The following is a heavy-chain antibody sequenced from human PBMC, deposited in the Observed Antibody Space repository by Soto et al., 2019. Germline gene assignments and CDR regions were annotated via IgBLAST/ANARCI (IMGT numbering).Heavy chain of an antibody. CDR1: GFSLSNTRMG. J-gene: IGHJ4*02. V-gene: IGHV2-26*01. D-gene: IGHD6-13*01. CDR3: ARFSQAATDY. CDR2: IFSTDEK. Sequence: QVTLKESGPVLVKPTETLTLTCTVSGFSLSNTRMGVSWIRQPPGKALEWLAHIFSTDEKSYSTSLRSRLTLSKDNSKSQVVLTMTNMDPVDTATYYCARFSQAATDYWGQGTLVTVSS.